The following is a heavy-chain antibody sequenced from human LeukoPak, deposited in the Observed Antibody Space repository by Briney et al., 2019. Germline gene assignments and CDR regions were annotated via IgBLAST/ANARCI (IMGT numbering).Heavy chain of an antibody. CDR2: ISGSGGRT. Sequence: GGSLRLSCAASGFTFSSYAMSWVRKAPGKGLEWVSAISGSGGRTYYADSVKGRFTISRDNSKTTLYLQMNSLRAEDTAVYYCARTSSGWYYFDYWGQGTLVTVSS. D-gene: IGHD6-19*01. V-gene: IGHV3-23*01. CDR3: ARTSSGWYYFDY. CDR1: GFTFSSYA. J-gene: IGHJ4*02.